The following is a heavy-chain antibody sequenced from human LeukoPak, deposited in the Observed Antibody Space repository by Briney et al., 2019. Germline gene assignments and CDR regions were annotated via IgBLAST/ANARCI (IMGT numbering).Heavy chain of an antibody. CDR1: GYSISSGYY. CDR3: AREGAAADSFDY. CDR2: IYHGGRT. J-gene: IGHJ4*02. Sequence: SETLSLTCTVSGYSISSGYYWGWIRQPPGKGLEWVGSIYHGGRTYYNPSLKTRVTISVDTSKNQFSLKLSSVTAADTAVYYCAREGAAADSFDYWGQGTLVTVSS. V-gene: IGHV4-38-2*02. D-gene: IGHD6-13*01.